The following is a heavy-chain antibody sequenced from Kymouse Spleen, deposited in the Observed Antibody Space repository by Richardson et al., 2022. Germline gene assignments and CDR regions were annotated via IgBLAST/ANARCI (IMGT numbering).Heavy chain of an antibody. CDR1: GYSFTSYW. V-gene: IGHV5-51*01. J-gene: IGHJ6*02. Sequence: EVQLVQSGAEVKKPGESLKISCKGSGYSFTSYWIGWVRQMPGKGLEWMGIIYPGDSDTRYSPSFQGQVTISADKSISTAYLQWSSLKASDTAMYYCARGDTMVRGVIRHYYYGMDVWGQGTTVTVSS. D-gene: IGHD3-10*01. CDR2: IYPGDSDT. CDR3: ARGDTMVRGVIRHYYYGMDV.